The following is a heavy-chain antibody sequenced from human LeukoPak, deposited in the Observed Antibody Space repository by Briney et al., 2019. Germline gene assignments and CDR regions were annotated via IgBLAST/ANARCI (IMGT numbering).Heavy chain of an antibody. CDR1: CVSISSYY. CDR3: ARDYDKAFDS. D-gene: IGHD3-9*01. Sequence: SETLSLTCTVSCVSISSYYWSWIRQPAGKGLEWIGRIYSSGNTNYNPALKSRSIMSVDTSRNQLSLMCSAVTAADPAVYYCARDYDKAFDSWGQGTLVTVSS. V-gene: IGHV4-4*07. J-gene: IGHJ4*02. CDR2: IYSSGNT.